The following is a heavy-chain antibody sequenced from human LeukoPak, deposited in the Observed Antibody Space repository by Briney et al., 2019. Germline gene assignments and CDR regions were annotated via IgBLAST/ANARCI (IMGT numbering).Heavy chain of an antibody. CDR2: ISYSGSS. J-gene: IGHJ5*02. CDR3: AKTSDSSSWYMGFWFDP. D-gene: IGHD6-13*01. V-gene: IGHV4-39*07. CDR1: GGSNIRSIYY. Sequence: SETLSLTCTVSGGSNIRSIYYWGCIRQSPGKGLDWIGSISYSGSSFCKPSLKSRVTIAVDTSKNQFSLKLSSVTAADTAVCYCAKTSDSSSWYMGFWFDPWGQGTLVTVSS.